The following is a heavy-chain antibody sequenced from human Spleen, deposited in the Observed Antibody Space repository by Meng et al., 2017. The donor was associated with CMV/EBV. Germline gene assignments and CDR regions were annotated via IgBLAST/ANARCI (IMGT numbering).Heavy chain of an antibody. CDR3: ARDREGSSGYYYDY. Sequence: QVQRVQSGAEVQKPGASVKVSCKASGYTFTGYYMHWVRQAPGQGLEWMGWINPNSGGTNYAQKFQGRVTMTRDTSISTAYMELSRLRSDDTAVYYCARDREGSSGYYYDYWGQGTLVTVSS. D-gene: IGHD3-22*01. V-gene: IGHV1-2*02. CDR1: GYTFTGYY. J-gene: IGHJ4*02. CDR2: INPNSGGT.